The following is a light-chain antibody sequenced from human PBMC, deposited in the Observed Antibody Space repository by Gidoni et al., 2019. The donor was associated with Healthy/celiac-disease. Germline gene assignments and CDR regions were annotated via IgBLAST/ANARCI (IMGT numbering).Light chain of an antibody. CDR1: SSNIGAGYD. CDR3: QSYDSSLSGSRV. Sequence: TEAPGQRVTISCTGGSSNIGAGYDVHWYQQLPGTAPKLLIYGNSNRPSGVPDRFSGSKSGTSASLAITGLQAEDEADYYCQSYDSSLSGSRVFGTGTKVTVL. V-gene: IGLV1-40*01. J-gene: IGLJ1*01. CDR2: GNS.